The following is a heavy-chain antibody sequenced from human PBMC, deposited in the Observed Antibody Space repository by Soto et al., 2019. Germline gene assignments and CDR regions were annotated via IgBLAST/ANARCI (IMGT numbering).Heavy chain of an antibody. V-gene: IGHV1-69*06. Sequence: QVQLGQSGAEVKKPGSSVKVSCKVSGGTFSSHSINWVRQAPGQGPEWLGGSIPIFGTENYAQKFQGRVTITADKSTSTAYMELSSLTSEDTALYYCSTSVYCSTTRCYYYYGLDVWGQGTTVIVSS. J-gene: IGHJ6*02. CDR3: STSVYCSTTRCYYYYGLDV. D-gene: IGHD2-2*01. CDR1: GGTFSSHS. CDR2: SIPIFGTE.